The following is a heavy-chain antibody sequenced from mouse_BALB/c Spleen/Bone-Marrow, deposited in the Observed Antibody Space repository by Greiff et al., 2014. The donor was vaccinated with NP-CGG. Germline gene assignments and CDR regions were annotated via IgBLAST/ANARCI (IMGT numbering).Heavy chain of an antibody. CDR1: GYSITSDYA. J-gene: IGHJ1*01. CDR2: ISYSGST. Sequence: VQLQQSGPGLVKPSQSLSFTCTVTGYSITSDYAWNWIRQFPGNKLEWMGYISYSGSTSYNPSLKSRISITRDTSKNQVFLQLNSLTTEDTATYYCARSADWYFDVWGAGTTVTVSS. V-gene: IGHV3-2*02. CDR3: ARSADWYFDV.